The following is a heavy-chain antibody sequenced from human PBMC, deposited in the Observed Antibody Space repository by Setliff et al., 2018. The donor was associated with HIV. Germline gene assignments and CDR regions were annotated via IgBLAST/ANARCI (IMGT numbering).Heavy chain of an antibody. CDR3: ARGADGDYRYYMDV. CDR1: GYTFSSYG. D-gene: IGHD4-17*01. Sequence: SVKVSCKASGYTFSSYGISWVRQAPGQGLEWMGGIFPFFGSANYAQKFQGRVTITADVSTSTIYMELSSLTSEDTAVYYCARGADGDYRYYMDVWGRGTTVTVSS. J-gene: IGHJ6*03. V-gene: IGHV1-69*13. CDR2: IFPFFGSA.